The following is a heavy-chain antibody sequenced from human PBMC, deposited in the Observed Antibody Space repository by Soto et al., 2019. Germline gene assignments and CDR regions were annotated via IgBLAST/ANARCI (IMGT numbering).Heavy chain of an antibody. D-gene: IGHD5-18*01. V-gene: IGHV3-30*18. Sequence: QVQLVESGGGVVQPGRSLRLSCAASGFTFSTYGMHWFRQAPGKGLEWVAVISYDGSNTYYADSVQGRFTISRDNSKNTLYLQMSSLRAEDTAVYYCAKGFSYSVIDYWGQGTLVTVSS. CDR2: ISYDGSNT. CDR3: AKGFSYSVIDY. CDR1: GFTFSTYG. J-gene: IGHJ4*02.